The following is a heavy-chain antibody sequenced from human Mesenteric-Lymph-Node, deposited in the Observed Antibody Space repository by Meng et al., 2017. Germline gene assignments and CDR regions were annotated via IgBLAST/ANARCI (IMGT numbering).Heavy chain of an antibody. D-gene: IGHD3-10*01. CDR2: IIPILGIA. J-gene: IGHJ6*02. Sequence: SVKVSCKASGGTFSSYTISWVRQAPGQGLEWMGRIIPILGIANYAQKFQGRVTITADKSTSTAYMELSSLRSEDTAVYYCARVKISMVRGLQYYYYYYGMDVWGQGTTVTVSS. CDR3: ARVKISMVRGLQYYYYYYGMDV. CDR1: GGTFSSYT. V-gene: IGHV1-69*02.